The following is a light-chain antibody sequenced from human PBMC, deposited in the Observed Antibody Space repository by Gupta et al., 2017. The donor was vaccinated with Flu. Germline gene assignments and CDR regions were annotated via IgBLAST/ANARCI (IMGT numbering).Light chain of an antibody. V-gene: IGLV2-14*01. CDR3: SSYTSSSTLGV. CDR1: SSDVGGYDY. Sequence: SALTQPASVSGSPGRSLTISCTGTSSDVGGYDYVSWYQQYPGKAPKLIIYDVDKRPSGVSNRFSGSKSANTASLTSAGLRAEDEADYYCSSYTSSSTLGVFGGGTKLTVL. CDR2: DVD. J-gene: IGLJ3*02.